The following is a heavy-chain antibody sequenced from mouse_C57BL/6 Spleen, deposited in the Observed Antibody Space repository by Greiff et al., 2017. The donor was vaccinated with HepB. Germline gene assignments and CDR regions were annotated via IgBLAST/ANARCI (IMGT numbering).Heavy chain of an antibody. D-gene: IGHD1-1*01. Sequence: VQLKQSGAELVKPGASVKLSCTASGFNIKDYYMHWVKQRTEQGLEWIGRIDPEDGETKYAPKFQGKATITADTSSNTAYLQLSSLTSEDTAVYYCARDCITTVVASPYAMDYWGQGTSVTVSS. V-gene: IGHV14-2*01. CDR2: IDPEDGET. CDR1: GFNIKDYY. CDR3: ARDCITTVVASPYAMDY. J-gene: IGHJ4*01.